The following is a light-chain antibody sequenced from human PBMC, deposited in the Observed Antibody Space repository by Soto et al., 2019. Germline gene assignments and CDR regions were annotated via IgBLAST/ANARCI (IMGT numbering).Light chain of an antibody. V-gene: IGKV1-5*03. CDR2: QAS. Sequence: DIQMTQSPSSLSASVGDRVTITCRASQTITTYLNWYQHKPGKAPKLLIYQASSLENGVPSRFSGSGSGTELSLTISSLQPDDFATYYCQQYSSHSTFGQGTKVDIK. CDR1: QTITTY. CDR3: QQYSSHST. J-gene: IGKJ1*01.